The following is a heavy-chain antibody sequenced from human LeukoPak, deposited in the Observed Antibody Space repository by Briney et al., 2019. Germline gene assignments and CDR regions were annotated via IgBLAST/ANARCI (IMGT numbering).Heavy chain of an antibody. CDR3: ARDNWSDYDFWSGHSKGYWFDP. J-gene: IGHJ5*02. V-gene: IGHV7-4-1*02. Sequence: ASVKVSCKASGYTFTSYAMNWVRQAPGQGLEWMGWINTNTGNPTYAQGFTGRFVFSLDTSVSTAYLQISSLKAEDTAVYYCARDNWSDYDFWSGHSKGYWFDPWGQGTLVTVSS. CDR1: GYTFTSYA. D-gene: IGHD3-3*01. CDR2: INTNTGNP.